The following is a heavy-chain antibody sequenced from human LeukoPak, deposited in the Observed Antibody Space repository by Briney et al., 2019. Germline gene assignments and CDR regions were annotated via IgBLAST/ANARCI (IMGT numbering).Heavy chain of an antibody. CDR1: GFSLNTNAVA. J-gene: IGHJ4*02. CDR3: VHRTTVTSVDH. D-gene: IGHD4-17*01. Sequence: SGPTLVKPTQTLTLTCTVSGFSLNTNAVAVSWCRQPPGQALEWLTFIYGNYDKRYTPSLESRLTITKATSKTQVALTMTDMDYVDTATYYCVHRTTVTSVDHWGQGTLVTVSS. V-gene: IGHV2-5*01. CDR2: IYGNYDK.